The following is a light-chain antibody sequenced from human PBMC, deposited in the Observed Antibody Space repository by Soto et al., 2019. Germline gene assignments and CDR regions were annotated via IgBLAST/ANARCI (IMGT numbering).Light chain of an antibody. J-gene: IGKJ3*01. CDR2: AAS. Sequence: EIVLTQSPGTLSLSPGERATLSCRASQSINNRYLAWYQQKPGQAPRLLIYAASSRATGIPDRFSGSGSGTDVTLTISRLEPEDFAVYYCQQFGSSPGFTFGPGTTVDIK. CDR3: QQFGSSPGFT. CDR1: QSINNRY. V-gene: IGKV3-20*01.